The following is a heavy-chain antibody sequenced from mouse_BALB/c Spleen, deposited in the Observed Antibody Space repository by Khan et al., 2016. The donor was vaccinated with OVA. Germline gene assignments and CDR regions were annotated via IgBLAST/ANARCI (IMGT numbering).Heavy chain of an antibody. CDR2: ISSGSATI. J-gene: IGHJ1*01. CDR3: ARSLITTWYFDV. Sequence: EVELVESGGGLVQPGGSRKLSCAASGFTFSSFGIHWVRQAPEKGLEWVAYISSGSATIYYADTVKGRFTISRDNPKNTLFLQMTSLRSEDTAIYYCARSLITTWYFDVWGAGTTVTVSS. CDR1: GFTFSSFG. V-gene: IGHV5-17*02. D-gene: IGHD2-4*01.